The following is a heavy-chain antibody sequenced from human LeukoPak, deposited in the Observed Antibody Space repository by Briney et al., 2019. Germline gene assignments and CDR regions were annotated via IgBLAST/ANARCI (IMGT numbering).Heavy chain of an antibody. CDR2: IYHTGSA. J-gene: IGHJ4*02. CDR1: GYSFISGHY. D-gene: IGHD2-2*01. V-gene: IGHV4-38-2*01. CDR3: ARYCTSTTCILRGFDY. Sequence: SETLSLTCSVSGYSFISGHYWGWIRQPPGKGLEWIANIYHTGSAHYNPSLKSRVTISVATSKNPFSLQLSSVTAADTAVYYCARYCTSTTCILRGFDYWGQGTLVTVSS.